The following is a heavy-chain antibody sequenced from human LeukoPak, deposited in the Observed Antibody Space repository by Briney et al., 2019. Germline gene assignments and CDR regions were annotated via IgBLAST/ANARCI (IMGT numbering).Heavy chain of an antibody. CDR2: INHSGST. CDR1: GGSFSGYY. CDR3: ARGNGPYYDFWSGYYTNNWFDP. V-gene: IGHV4-34*01. Sequence: SETLSLTCAVYGGSFSGYYWSWIRQPPGKGLEWIGEINHSGSTNYNPSLKSRVTISVDTSKNQFSLKLSSVTAADTAVYYCARGNGPYYDFWSGYYTNNWFDPWGQGTLVTVSS. J-gene: IGHJ5*02. D-gene: IGHD3-3*01.